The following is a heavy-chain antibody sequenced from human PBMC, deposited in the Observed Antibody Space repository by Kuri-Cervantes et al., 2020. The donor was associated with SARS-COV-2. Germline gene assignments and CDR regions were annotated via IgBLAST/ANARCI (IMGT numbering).Heavy chain of an antibody. V-gene: IGHV1-24*01. D-gene: IGHD1-26*01. Sequence: ASVKVSCKVSGYTLTELSMHWVRQAPGKGLEWMGGFDPEDGETIYAQKFQGRVTMTEDTSTDTAYMELSSLRSEDTAVYNCATSPPIVGASNWFDPWGQGTLVTVSS. CDR2: FDPEDGET. J-gene: IGHJ5*02. CDR3: ATSPPIVGASNWFDP. CDR1: GYTLTELS.